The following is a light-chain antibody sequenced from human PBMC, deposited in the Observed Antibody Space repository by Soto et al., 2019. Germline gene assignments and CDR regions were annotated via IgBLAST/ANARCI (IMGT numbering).Light chain of an antibody. V-gene: IGKV3-15*01. CDR2: GAS. J-gene: IGKJ1*01. Sequence: EIVRTQSPATLSVSPGERATLSYRASQSVSSNLAWYQQKPGQAPRLLIYGASTRATGIPARFSGSGSGTEFTLTISSLQSEDFAVYYCQQYKNWPQTFGQGTKVEI. CDR3: QQYKNWPQT. CDR1: QSVSSN.